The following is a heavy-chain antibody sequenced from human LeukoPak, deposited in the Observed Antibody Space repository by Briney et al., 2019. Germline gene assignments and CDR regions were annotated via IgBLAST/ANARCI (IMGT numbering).Heavy chain of an antibody. CDR3: AKDLAYYGSGSYYN. D-gene: IGHD3-10*01. V-gene: IGHV3-30*18. Sequence: GGSLRLSCAASGFTFSSYAMSWVRQAPGKGLEWVAVISYDGSNKYYADSVKGRFTISRDNSKNTLYLQMNSLRAEDTAVYYCAKDLAYYGSGSYYNWGQGTLVTVSS. CDR1: GFTFSSYA. J-gene: IGHJ4*02. CDR2: ISYDGSNK.